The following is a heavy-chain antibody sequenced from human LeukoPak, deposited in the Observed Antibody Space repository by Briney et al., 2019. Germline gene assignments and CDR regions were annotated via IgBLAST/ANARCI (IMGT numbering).Heavy chain of an antibody. CDR2: TSIYNGKT. D-gene: IGHD2-21*02. J-gene: IGHJ5*02. Sequence: ASVTVSFKASGYRFTSYGIGWLRQAPGQGLEWVGWTSIYNGKTYYAQRLQDRVTMTTDTSTNTVYMELRSLTSDDAAVYYCARVCHIVVVTAEGGWFDPWGQGTLVTVSS. CDR3: ARVCHIVVVTAEGGWFDP. CDR1: GYRFTSYG. V-gene: IGHV1-18*01.